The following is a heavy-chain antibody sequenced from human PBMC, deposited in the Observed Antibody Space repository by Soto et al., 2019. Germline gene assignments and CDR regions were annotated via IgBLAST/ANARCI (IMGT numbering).Heavy chain of an antibody. CDR1: GGSISSSSYY. CDR2: IYYSGST. D-gene: IGHD2-2*01. Sequence: PSETLSLTCTVSGGSISSSSYYWGWIRQPPRKGKEWIGSIYYSGSTYYNPSLKSRVTISVDTSKNQFSLKLSSMTAADTAVNYCARRGSFSSTSCFPLPNWFDPWGQGTLVTVSS. CDR3: ARRGSFSSTSCFPLPNWFDP. V-gene: IGHV4-39*01. J-gene: IGHJ5*02.